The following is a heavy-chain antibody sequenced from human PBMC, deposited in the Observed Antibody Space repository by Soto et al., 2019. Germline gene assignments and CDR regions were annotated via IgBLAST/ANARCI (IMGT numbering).Heavy chain of an antibody. CDR2: ISGDGVTT. D-gene: IGHD3-9*01. Sequence: EVQLVESGGDLVQRGGSLRLSCAASGFPFSSYWMHWVRHTPGKGLDWVARISGDGVTTYYADSVTGRVTVSRDNDKNTLSLQISGLRADDTAVYYCAREYYGLLTGYYTDYWGQGTLVSVSS. CDR1: GFPFSSYW. J-gene: IGHJ4*02. V-gene: IGHV3-74*01. CDR3: AREYYGLLTGYYTDY.